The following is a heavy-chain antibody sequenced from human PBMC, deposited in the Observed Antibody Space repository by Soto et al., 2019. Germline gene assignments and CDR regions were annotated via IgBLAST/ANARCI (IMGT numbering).Heavy chain of an antibody. CDR3: AKSPGMYYYDSSGYYHYDY. CDR2: INHSGST. Sequence: SETLSLTCAVYGGSFSGYYWSWIRQPPGKGLEWIGEINHSGSTNYNPSLKSRVTISVDTSKNQFSLKLSSVTAADTAVYYCAKSPGMYYYDSSGYYHYDYWGQGTLVTVSS. J-gene: IGHJ4*02. D-gene: IGHD3-22*01. CDR1: GGSFSGYY. V-gene: IGHV4-34*01.